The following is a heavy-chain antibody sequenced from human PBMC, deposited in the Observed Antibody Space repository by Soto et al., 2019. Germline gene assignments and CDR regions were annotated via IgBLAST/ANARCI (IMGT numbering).Heavy chain of an antibody. CDR1: GFTFSNAW. D-gene: IGHD2-8*01. CDR2: IKSKTDGGTT. V-gene: IGHV3-15*07. J-gene: IGHJ3*02. Sequence: GGSLRLSCAASGFTFSNAWMNWVRQAPGKGLEWVGRIKSKTDGGTTDYAAPMKGRFTISRDDSKNTLYLQMNSLKTEDTAVYYCTTDCMSCFGAHDAFDIWGQGTMVTVSS. CDR3: TTDCMSCFGAHDAFDI.